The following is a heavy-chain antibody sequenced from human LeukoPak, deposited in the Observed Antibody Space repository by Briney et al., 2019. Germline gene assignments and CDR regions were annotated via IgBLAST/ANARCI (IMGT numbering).Heavy chain of an antibody. J-gene: IGHJ6*02. Sequence: GGSLRLSCAASGFTFSSYAMHWVRQAPGKGLEYVSAISSNGGSTYYANSVKGRFTISRDNSKNTLYLQMNSLRAEDTAVYYCARDFGYSSPFSPQELYYGMDVWGQGTTVTVSS. V-gene: IGHV3-64*01. CDR3: ARDFGYSSPFSPQELYYGMDV. CDR2: ISSNGGST. CDR1: GFTFSSYA. D-gene: IGHD6-13*01.